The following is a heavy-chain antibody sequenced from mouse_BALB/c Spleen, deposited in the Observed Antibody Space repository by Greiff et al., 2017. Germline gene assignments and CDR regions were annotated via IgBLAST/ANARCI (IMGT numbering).Heavy chain of an antibody. D-gene: IGHD2-1*01. CDR2: ISNGGGST. CDR3: ARHDGNSLDY. Sequence: EVQVVESGGGLVQPGGSLKLSCAASGFTFSSYTMSWVRQTPEKRLEWVAYISNGGGSTYYPDTVKGRFTISRDNAKNTLYLQMSSLKSEDTAMYYCARHDGNSLDYWGQGTTLTVSS. CDR1: GFTFSSYT. V-gene: IGHV5-12-2*01. J-gene: IGHJ2*01.